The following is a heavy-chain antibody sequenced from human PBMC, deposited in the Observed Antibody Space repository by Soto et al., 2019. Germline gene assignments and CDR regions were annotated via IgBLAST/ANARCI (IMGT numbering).Heavy chain of an antibody. J-gene: IGHJ6*02. CDR3: AKDLGYCSGGSCPFYGMDV. CDR1: GFTFSSYA. D-gene: IGHD2-15*01. V-gene: IGHV3-23*01. Sequence: GGSLRLSCAASGFTFSSYAMSWVRQAPGKGLEWVSAISGSGGRTYYADSGKGRLTISRDNSKNTLYLQMNSLRAEDTAVYYCAKDLGYCSGGSCPFYGMDVWGQGTTVTVSS. CDR2: ISGSGGRT.